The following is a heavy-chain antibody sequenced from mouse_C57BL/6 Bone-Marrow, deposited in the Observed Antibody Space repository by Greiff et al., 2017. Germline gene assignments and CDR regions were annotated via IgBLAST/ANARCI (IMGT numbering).Heavy chain of an antibody. J-gene: IGHJ4*01. CDR1: GYTFTSYW. V-gene: IGHV1-74*01. CDR2: IHPSDSDT. CDR3: ALLRWYYAMDY. Sequence: QVQLQQPGAELVKPGASVKVSCKASGYTFTSYWMHWVKQRPGQGLEWIGRIHPSDSDTNYNQKFKGKATLTVDKSSSTAYMQLSSLPSEDAAVYYCALLRWYYAMDYWGQGTSVTVSS. D-gene: IGHD1-1*02.